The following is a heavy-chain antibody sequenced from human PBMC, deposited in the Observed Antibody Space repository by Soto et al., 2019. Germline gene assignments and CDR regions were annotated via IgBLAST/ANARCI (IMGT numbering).Heavy chain of an antibody. J-gene: IGHJ4*02. CDR3: AKEGVKWLRRTGCYFDY. CDR1: GFTFSSYA. D-gene: IGHD5-12*01. CDR2: ISGSGGST. Sequence: GGSLRLSCAASGFTFSSYAMSWVRQAPGKGLEWVSAISGSGGSTYYADSVKGRFTISRDNSKNTLYLQMNSLRAEDTAVYYCAKEGVKWLRRTGCYFDYWGQGTLVTVSS. V-gene: IGHV3-23*01.